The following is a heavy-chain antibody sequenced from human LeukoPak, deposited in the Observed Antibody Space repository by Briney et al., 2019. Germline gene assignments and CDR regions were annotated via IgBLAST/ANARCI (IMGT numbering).Heavy chain of an antibody. J-gene: IGHJ4*02. Sequence: GRSLRLSCAASGFTFSSYGVHWVRQAPGKGLEWVALIWYDGSNKYYADSVKGRLTISRDNSKNTLYLQMNSLRAEDTAVYYCAREGPRGNSQFDYWGQGTLVTVSS. CDR3: AREGPRGNSQFDY. D-gene: IGHD2/OR15-2a*01. V-gene: IGHV3-33*01. CDR1: GFTFSSYG. CDR2: IWYDGSNK.